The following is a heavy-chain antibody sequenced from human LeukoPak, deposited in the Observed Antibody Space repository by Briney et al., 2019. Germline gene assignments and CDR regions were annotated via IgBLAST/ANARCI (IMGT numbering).Heavy chain of an antibody. J-gene: IGHJ4*02. CDR2: ISSSSSYI. D-gene: IGHD6-19*01. CDR3: ARDQAVAGISFDY. Sequence: GGSLRLSCAASGFTFSSYSMNWVRQAPGKGLEWVSSISSSSSYIYYADSVKGRFTISRDNAKNSLYLQMNSLRAEDTAVYYWARDQAVAGISFDYWGQGTLVTVSS. V-gene: IGHV3-21*01. CDR1: GFTFSSYS.